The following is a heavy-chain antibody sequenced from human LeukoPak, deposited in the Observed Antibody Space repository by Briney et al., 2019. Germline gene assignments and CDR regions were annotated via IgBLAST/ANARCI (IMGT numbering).Heavy chain of an antibody. J-gene: IGHJ4*02. V-gene: IGHV4-34*01. CDR2: VNHSGST. CDR1: GGSFSGYY. D-gene: IGHD6-19*01. CDR3: ARGRDGSGWYRGGLEFDY. Sequence: SETLSLTCAVYGGSFSGYYWSWIRQPPGKGREWIGEVNHSGSTNYNPSLKSRVTISVDTSKNQFSLKLSSVTAADTAVYYCARGRDGSGWYRGGLEFDYWGQGALVTVSS.